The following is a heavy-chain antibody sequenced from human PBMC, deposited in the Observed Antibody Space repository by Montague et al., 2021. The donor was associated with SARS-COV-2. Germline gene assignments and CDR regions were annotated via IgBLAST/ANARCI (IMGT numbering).Heavy chain of an antibody. CDR3: ARRVTGTTVHYYYYGMDV. J-gene: IGHJ6*02. Sequence: SETLSLTCTVSGGSISSSSYYWGWIRQPPGKGLAWIGSIYYSGSTYYNPSLKSRVTISVDTSKNQFSLKLISVTAANTAVYYCARRVTGTTVHYYYYGMDVWGQGTTVTVSS. CDR2: IYYSGST. CDR1: GGSISSSSYY. D-gene: IGHD1-20*01. V-gene: IGHV4-39*01.